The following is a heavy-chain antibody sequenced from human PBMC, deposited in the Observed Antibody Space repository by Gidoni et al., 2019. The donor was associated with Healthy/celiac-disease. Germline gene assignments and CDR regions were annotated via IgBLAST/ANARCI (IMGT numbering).Heavy chain of an antibody. D-gene: IGHD1-26*01. V-gene: IGHV3-48*03. CDR1: GFTFSSYE. Sequence: EVQLVESGGGLVQPGGSLRLSCAASGFTFSSYEMNWVRQAPGKGLEWVSYISSSGSTIYYADSVKGRFTISRDNAKNSLYLQMNRLRAEDTAVYYCATYSGSYPDYWGQGTLVTVSS. CDR2: ISSSGSTI. CDR3: ATYSGSYPDY. J-gene: IGHJ4*02.